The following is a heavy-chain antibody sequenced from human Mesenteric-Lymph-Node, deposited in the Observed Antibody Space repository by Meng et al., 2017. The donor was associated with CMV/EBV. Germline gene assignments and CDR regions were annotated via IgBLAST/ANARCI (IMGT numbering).Heavy chain of an antibody. CDR1: GFAFSIFE. V-gene: IGHV3-48*03. Sequence: SLKISCVASGFAFSIFEMNWVRQTPGKGLEWLSYISGDSGLRYYADSVKGRFTISRDNAKNSLYLQMNSLRAEDTAVYYCAKFHSDYYLPFDYWGQGTLVTVSS. CDR3: AKFHSDYYLPFDY. CDR2: ISGDSGLR. D-gene: IGHD3-22*01. J-gene: IGHJ4*02.